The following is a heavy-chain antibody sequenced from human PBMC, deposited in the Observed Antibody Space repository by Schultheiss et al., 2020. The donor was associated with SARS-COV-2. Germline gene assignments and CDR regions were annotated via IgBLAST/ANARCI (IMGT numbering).Heavy chain of an antibody. D-gene: IGHD2-2*01. J-gene: IGHJ5*02. V-gene: IGHV3-23*01. CDR1: GFTFSSYA. Sequence: GGSLRLSCAASGFTFSSYAMHWVRQAPGKGLEWVSAISGSGGNTYYADSVKGRFTISRDNSKNTLYLQMNSLRAEDTAVYYCARDGVVPAKGYNWFDPWGQGTLVTVSS. CDR3: ARDGVVPAKGYNWFDP. CDR2: ISGSGGNT.